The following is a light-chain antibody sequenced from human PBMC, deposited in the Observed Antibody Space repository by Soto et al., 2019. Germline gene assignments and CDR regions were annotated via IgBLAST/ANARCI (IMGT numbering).Light chain of an antibody. CDR1: QTGGSD. CDR3: LQSNNWPFT. Sequence: EIVMTQSPATLSVSPGQRATLSCRASQTGGSDLAWYQQKPGQPPRLLIYGASTRATGIPARFSGRGSGTEFALTISSLEYEDFAVYYCLQSNNWPFTFGGGTKVEIK. V-gene: IGKV3-15*01. J-gene: IGKJ4*01. CDR2: GAS.